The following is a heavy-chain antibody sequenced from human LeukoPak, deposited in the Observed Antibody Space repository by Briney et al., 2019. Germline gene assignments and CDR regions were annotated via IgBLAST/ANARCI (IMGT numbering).Heavy chain of an antibody. CDR3: LRSRGNSYGYWDS. J-gene: IGHJ1*01. CDR1: GFTFSSDW. CDR2: INGAGTSI. Sequence: PGGSLRLSCVASGFTFSSDWMHWVRQAPGKGLVWVSRINGAGTSISYADSVKGLFTISRDNAKNTLYLQMNSLRAEDSAAYYCLRSRGNSYGYWDSWGQGTLVTVSS. V-gene: IGHV3-74*01. D-gene: IGHD5-18*01.